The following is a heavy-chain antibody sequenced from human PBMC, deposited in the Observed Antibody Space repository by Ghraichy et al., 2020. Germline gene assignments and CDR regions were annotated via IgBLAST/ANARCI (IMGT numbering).Heavy chain of an antibody. V-gene: IGHV4-34*01. J-gene: IGHJ6*02. CDR3: ATSLLPEYGGGMDV. Sequence: SETLSLTCAVYGGSFSGYYWSWIRQPPGKGLEWIGEINHSGSTNYNPSLKSRVTISVDTSKNQFSLKLSSVTAADTAVYYCATSLLPEYGGGMDVWGQGTTVTVSS. D-gene: IGHD2/OR15-2a*01. CDR1: GGSFSGYY. CDR2: INHSGST.